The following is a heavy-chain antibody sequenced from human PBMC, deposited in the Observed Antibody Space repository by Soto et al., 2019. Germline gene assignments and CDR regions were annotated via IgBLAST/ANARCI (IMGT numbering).Heavy chain of an antibody. V-gene: IGHV3-30*18. CDR3: AKGLGYSSSWYYYYYYGMDV. D-gene: IGHD6-13*01. CDR2: ISYDGSNK. J-gene: IGHJ6*02. Sequence: QVQLVESGGGVVQPGRSLRLSCAASGFTFSSYGMHWVRQAPGKGLEWVAVISYDGSNKYYADSVKGRFTISRDNSKNTLYLQMNSLRAEDTAVYYSAKGLGYSSSWYYYYYYGMDVWGQGTTVTVSS. CDR1: GFTFSSYG.